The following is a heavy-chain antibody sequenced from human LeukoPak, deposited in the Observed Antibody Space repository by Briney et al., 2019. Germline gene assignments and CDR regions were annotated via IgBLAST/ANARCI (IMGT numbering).Heavy chain of an antibody. CDR2: ITSSSSYM. D-gene: IGHD2-2*01. V-gene: IGHV3-21*06. Sequence: GDSLRLSCVASGFTFSTYNMNWVRQAPGKGLEWVSSITSSSSYMFYADSVKGRFTISRDNAKNTLYLQMNSLRAEDTAVYYCAGAMPHDNWFNPWGQGSLVTVSS. J-gene: IGHJ5*02. CDR3: AGAMPHDNWFNP. CDR1: GFTFSTYN.